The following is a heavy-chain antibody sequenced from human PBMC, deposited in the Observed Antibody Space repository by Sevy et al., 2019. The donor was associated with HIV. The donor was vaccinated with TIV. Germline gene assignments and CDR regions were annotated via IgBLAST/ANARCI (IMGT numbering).Heavy chain of an antibody. Sequence: SMKVSCKASGGTFSSYAISWVRQAPGQGLEWMGGIIPIFGTANYAQKFQGRVTITADESTSTAYMELSSLRSEDTAVYYCAREVRAARPGDYYYYGMDVWGQGTTVTVSS. CDR2: IIPIFGTA. CDR3: AREVRAARPGDYYYYGMDV. D-gene: IGHD6-6*01. V-gene: IGHV1-69*13. CDR1: GGTFSSYA. J-gene: IGHJ6*02.